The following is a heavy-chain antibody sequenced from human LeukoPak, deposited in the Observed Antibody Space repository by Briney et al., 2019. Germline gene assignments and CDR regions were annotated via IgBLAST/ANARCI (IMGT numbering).Heavy chain of an antibody. Sequence: ASVKVSCKASGYTFTSYGISWVRQAPGQGLEWMGWISAYNGNTNYAQKLQGRVTMTTDISTSTAYMELRSLRSDDTAVYYCARDGGSGSYFDYYYYYGMDVWGKGTTVTVSS. V-gene: IGHV1-18*04. D-gene: IGHD3-10*01. CDR2: ISAYNGNT. J-gene: IGHJ6*04. CDR3: ARDGGSGSYFDYYYYYGMDV. CDR1: GYTFTSYG.